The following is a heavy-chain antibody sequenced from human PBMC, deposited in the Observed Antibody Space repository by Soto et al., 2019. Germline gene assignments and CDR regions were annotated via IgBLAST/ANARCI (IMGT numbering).Heavy chain of an antibody. Sequence: QVQLQESGPGLVKPSETLSLTCTVSGGSISSYYWSWIRQPPGKGLEWIGYIYYSGSTNYNPSLKSRVTISVDTSKNQFSLKLSSVTAADTAVYYCAREQDAVTTSYFDYWGQGTLVTVSS. CDR2: IYYSGST. V-gene: IGHV4-59*01. D-gene: IGHD4-17*01. CDR3: AREQDAVTTSYFDY. CDR1: GGSISSYY. J-gene: IGHJ4*02.